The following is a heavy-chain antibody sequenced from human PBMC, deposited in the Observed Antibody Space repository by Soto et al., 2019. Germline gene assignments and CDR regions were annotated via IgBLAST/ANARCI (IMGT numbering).Heavy chain of an antibody. D-gene: IGHD4-17*01. CDR2: ISSSSYI. CDR3: ARGAGYGDYADAFDI. Sequence: GGSLRLSCAASGFTVSSNYMNWVRQAPGKGLEWVSSISSSSYIYYADSVKGRFTISRDNAKNSLYLQMNSLRAEDTAVYYCARGAGYGDYADAFDIWGQGTMVTVSS. CDR1: GFTVSSNY. J-gene: IGHJ3*02. V-gene: IGHV3-21*01.